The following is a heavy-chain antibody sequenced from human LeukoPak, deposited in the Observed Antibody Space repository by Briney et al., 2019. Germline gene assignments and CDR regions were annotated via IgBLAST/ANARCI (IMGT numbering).Heavy chain of an antibody. V-gene: IGHV4-39*07. CDR3: ASSSGYRSFDI. CDR2: IYYSGST. J-gene: IGHJ3*02. CDR1: GGSISSSSYY. D-gene: IGHD3-22*01. Sequence: SETLSFTCTVSGGSISSSSYYWGWIRQPPGKGLEWIGSIYYSGSTYYNPSLKSRVTISVDTSKNQFSLKLSSVTAADTAVYYCASSSGYRSFDIWGQGTMVTVSS.